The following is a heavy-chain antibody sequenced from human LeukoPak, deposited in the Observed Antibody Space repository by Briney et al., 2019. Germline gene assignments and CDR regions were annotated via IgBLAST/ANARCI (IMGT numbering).Heavy chain of an antibody. CDR3: ARSPRYGSGSYRFSY. J-gene: IGHJ4*02. D-gene: IGHD3-10*01. CDR2: ISSSGSTI. CDR1: GFTFSDYY. V-gene: IGHV3-11*04. Sequence: GGSLRLSCAASGFTFSDYYMSWIRQAPGKGLEWISYISSSGSTIYYADSVKGRFTISRDNAKNSLYLQMNSLRAEDTAVYYCARSPRYGSGSYRFSYWGQGTLVTVSS.